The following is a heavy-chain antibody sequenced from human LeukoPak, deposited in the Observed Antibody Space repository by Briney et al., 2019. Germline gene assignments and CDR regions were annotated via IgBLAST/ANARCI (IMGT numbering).Heavy chain of an antibody. Sequence: PGGSLRLSCSASGFTVTGTFMSWVRQAPGKGLEWVSVLYSGGDTYYADSVKGRCTISRDDSKNTLYLQMNSLRAEDTAIYYCARRWLEDWFEPWGEGTLVTVSS. J-gene: IGHJ5*02. CDR1: GFTVTGTF. V-gene: IGHV3-53*01. CDR3: ARRWLEDWFEP. D-gene: IGHD6-19*01. CDR2: LYSGGDT.